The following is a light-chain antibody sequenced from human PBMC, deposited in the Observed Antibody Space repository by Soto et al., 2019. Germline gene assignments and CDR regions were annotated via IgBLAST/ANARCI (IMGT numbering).Light chain of an antibody. J-gene: IGLJ1*01. CDR2: EAS. CDR1: SSDVGGYNH. CDR3: SSYTRSSTYV. V-gene: IGLV2-14*01. Sequence: QSALTQPASVSPAPAQSMSISRTGTSSDVGGYNHVSWYQQHPRKAPKLMIYEASTRPSGHSTRFSGSKSGNTASLTIFGVQAEDEADYYCSSYTRSSTYVFGTGTNATVL.